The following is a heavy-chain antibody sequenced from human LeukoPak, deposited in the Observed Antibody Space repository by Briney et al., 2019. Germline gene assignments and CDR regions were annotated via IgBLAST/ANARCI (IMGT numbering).Heavy chain of an antibody. V-gene: IGHV4-59*08. CDR2: IYYSGST. CDR1: GGSISSYY. D-gene: IGHD6-13*01. Sequence: SETLSLTCTVSGGSISSYYWSWIRQPPGKGLEWIGYIYYSGSTNYNPPLKSRVTISVDTSKNQFSLKLSSVTAADTAVYYCARHPQSAAGILDYWGQGTLVTVSSGLDVWGQGTTVTVSS. CDR3: ARHPQSAAGILDYWGQGTLVTVSSGLDV. J-gene: IGHJ6*02.